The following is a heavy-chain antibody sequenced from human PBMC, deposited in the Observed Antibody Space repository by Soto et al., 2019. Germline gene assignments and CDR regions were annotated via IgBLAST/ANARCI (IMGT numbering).Heavy chain of an antibody. CDR1: GGSVSSGSYY. CDR2: IYYSGST. CDR3: AREATVASYFDY. Sequence: SETLSLTCTVSGGSVSSGSYYWSWIRQPPGKGLEWIGYIYYSGSTNYNPSLKSRVTISVDTSKNQFSLKLSSVTAADTAVYYCAREATVASYFDYWGQGTLVTVSS. V-gene: IGHV4-61*01. J-gene: IGHJ4*02. D-gene: IGHD4-17*01.